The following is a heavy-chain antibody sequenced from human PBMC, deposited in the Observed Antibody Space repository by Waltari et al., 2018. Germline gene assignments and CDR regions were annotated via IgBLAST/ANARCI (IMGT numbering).Heavy chain of an antibody. Sequence: QVQLQQWGAGLLKPSETLSLTCAVYGGSFSGYYWSWIRQPPGKGLEWIGEINHSGSTNYNPSLKSRVTISVDTSKNQFSRKLSSVTAADTAVYYCARGLEKGVWHYWGQGTLVTVSS. CDR3: ARGLEKGVWHY. CDR1: GGSFSGYY. CDR2: INHSGST. D-gene: IGHD3-16*01. J-gene: IGHJ4*02. V-gene: IGHV4-34*01.